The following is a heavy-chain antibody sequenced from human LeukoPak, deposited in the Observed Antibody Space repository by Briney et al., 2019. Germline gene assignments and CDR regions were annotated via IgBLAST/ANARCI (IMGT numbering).Heavy chain of an antibody. CDR2: IRGDGVEK. CDR1: GFTFSSYS. J-gene: IGHJ4*02. V-gene: IGHV3-7*04. D-gene: IGHD3-22*01. CDR3: ARITNSGSYWVFDY. Sequence: GGSLRLSCAASGFTFSSYSMNWVRQAPGKGPEWVANIRGDGVEKYYVDSVQGRFTISRDNAENSLSLQMNSLRAEDTAVYYCARITNSGSYWVFDYWGQGTLVTVSS.